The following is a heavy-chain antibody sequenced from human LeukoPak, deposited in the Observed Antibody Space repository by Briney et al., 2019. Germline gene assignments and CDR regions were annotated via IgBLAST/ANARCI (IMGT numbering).Heavy chain of an antibody. CDR3: TTDLGGFDP. CDR2: IKSKTDGGTA. CDR1: GFTFTTYW. Sequence: GESLRLSCAASGFTFTTYWMTWVRQAPGKGLEWVGRIKSKTDGGTADYAAPVKGRFTISRDDSKNTLYLQMNSLKTEDTAVYYCTTDLGGFDPWGQGTLVTVSS. V-gene: IGHV3-15*01. J-gene: IGHJ5*02.